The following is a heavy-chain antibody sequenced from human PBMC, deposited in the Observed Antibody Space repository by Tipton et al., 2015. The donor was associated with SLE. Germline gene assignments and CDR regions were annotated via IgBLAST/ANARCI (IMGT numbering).Heavy chain of an antibody. CDR2: IYYSGST. CDR3: AREKGDAYPNLVAFEI. Sequence: TLSLTCTVSGGSINNYYWSWIRQPPGKGLEWIGYIYYSGSTNYNPSLKSRVTISVDTTKNRFSLKLSSVTAADTAVYYCAREKGDAYPNLVAFEIWGQGTMVTVSS. D-gene: IGHD3-16*01. CDR1: GGSINNYY. V-gene: IGHV4-59*01. J-gene: IGHJ3*02.